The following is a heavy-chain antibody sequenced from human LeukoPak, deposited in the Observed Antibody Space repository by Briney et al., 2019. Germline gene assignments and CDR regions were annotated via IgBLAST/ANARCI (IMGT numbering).Heavy chain of an antibody. V-gene: IGHV3-48*03. J-gene: IGHJ4*02. CDR1: GFTFSSYE. CDR3: ARRYCSSTDCLFDY. Sequence: GGSLRLSCAASGFTFSSYEMNWIRQAPGKGLEWVSYISGSGSTIYYADSVKGRFTISRDNAKNSLYLQMNSLRAEDTAVYYCARRYCSSTDCLFDYWGQGTLVIVSS. D-gene: IGHD2-2*01. CDR2: ISGSGSTI.